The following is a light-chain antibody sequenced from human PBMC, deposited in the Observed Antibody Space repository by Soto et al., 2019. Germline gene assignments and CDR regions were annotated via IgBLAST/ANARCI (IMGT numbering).Light chain of an antibody. CDR3: QQYNSYPYT. J-gene: IGKJ2*01. CDR2: KAS. Sequence: DIQMTQSPSTMSASVGDRVTITCRASQSISSWLAWYQQKQGKAPKLLIYKASSLESGVPSWFSGSGSGTEFTLTISSLQPDDFATYYCQQYNSYPYTFGQGTKLEIK. V-gene: IGKV1-5*03. CDR1: QSISSW.